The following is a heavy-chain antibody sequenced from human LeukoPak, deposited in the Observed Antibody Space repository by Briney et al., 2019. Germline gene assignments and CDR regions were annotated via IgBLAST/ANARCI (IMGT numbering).Heavy chain of an antibody. V-gene: IGHV1-2*02. CDR2: INPNSGGT. CDR3: ARVFAVAGTRRVYFQH. Sequence: ASVKVSCKSSVYTFTGYYMHWVRQAPAQGLEWMGWINPNSGGTNYAQKFQGSVTMTRDTSISTAYIELSRLRSDDTAVYYCARVFAVAGTRRVYFQHWGQGTLVTVSS. CDR1: VYTFTGYY. D-gene: IGHD6-19*01. J-gene: IGHJ1*01.